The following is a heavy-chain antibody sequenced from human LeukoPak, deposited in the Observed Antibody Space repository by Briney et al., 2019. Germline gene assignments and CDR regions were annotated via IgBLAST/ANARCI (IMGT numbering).Heavy chain of an antibody. Sequence: GSLRLSCAASGFTFSSYSMNWVRQAPGKGLEWVPSISSSGSYIYYADSVKGRFTISRDNAKNSLYLQMNSLRAEDTAVYYCARAIAAQYYFDYWGQGTLVTVSS. J-gene: IGHJ4*02. V-gene: IGHV3-21*01. CDR2: ISSSGSYI. D-gene: IGHD6-6*01. CDR3: ARAIAAQYYFDY. CDR1: GFTFSSYS.